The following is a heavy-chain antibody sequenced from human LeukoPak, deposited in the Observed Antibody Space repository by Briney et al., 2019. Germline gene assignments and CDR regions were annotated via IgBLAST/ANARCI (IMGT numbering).Heavy chain of an antibody. J-gene: IGHJ4*02. CDR3: ARRGSTSCFDY. Sequence: PSETLSLTCAVSGYSISSGYYWGWIRQPPGKGLEWIGSIHHSGSTYYNPSLKSRVTISVDTSKNQFSLKLSSVTAADTAVYYCARRGSTSCFDYWGQGTLVTVSS. CDR1: GYSISSGYY. D-gene: IGHD2-2*01. V-gene: IGHV4-38-2*01. CDR2: IHHSGST.